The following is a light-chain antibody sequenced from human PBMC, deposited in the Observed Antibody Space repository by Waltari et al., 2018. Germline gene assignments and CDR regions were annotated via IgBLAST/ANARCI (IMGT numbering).Light chain of an antibody. CDR2: GAS. CDR3: QQYGSSPLT. V-gene: IGKV3-20*01. Sequence: SSRARLSVTNKSWAVYRQRPGQAPRLLINGASSRAAGIPDRFSGSGSGTDFTLTISRLEPEDFAVYYCQQYGSSPLTFGGGTKVEIK. J-gene: IGKJ4*01. CDR1: LSVTNKS.